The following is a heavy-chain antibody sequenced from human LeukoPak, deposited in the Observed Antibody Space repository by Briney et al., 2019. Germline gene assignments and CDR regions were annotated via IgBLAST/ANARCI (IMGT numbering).Heavy chain of an antibody. Sequence: PGGSLRLSCAASGFTFSSYAMHWVRQAPGKGLEWVAVISYDGSNKYYADSVKGRFTISRDNSKNTLYLQMNSLRAEDTAVYYCATQGAYCGGDCYHPPLDYWGQGTLVTVSS. CDR3: ATQGAYCGGDCYHPPLDY. D-gene: IGHD2-21*02. CDR2: ISYDGSNK. J-gene: IGHJ4*02. V-gene: IGHV3-30-3*01. CDR1: GFTFSSYA.